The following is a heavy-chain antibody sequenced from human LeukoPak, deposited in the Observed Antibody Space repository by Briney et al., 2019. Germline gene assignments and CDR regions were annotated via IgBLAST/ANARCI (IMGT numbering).Heavy chain of an antibody. D-gene: IGHD2/OR15-2a*01. J-gene: IGHJ5*02. CDR3: ARRGQREALAMNCFDP. V-gene: IGHV1-2*02. CDR2: INPNSGGT. CDR1: VYSFTDYY. Sequence: ASVKVSCKASVYSFTDYYMHWVGQAPGQGPEWMGWINPNSGGTNYAQKFQGRVTMARDTSIRTAYMELSSLRSDDTAVYYCARRGQREALAMNCFDPWGQGTLVTVSS.